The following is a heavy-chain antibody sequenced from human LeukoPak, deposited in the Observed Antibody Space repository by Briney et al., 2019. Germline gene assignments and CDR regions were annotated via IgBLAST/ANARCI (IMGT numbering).Heavy chain of an antibody. CDR1: GFTFSDYS. Sequence: QPGGSLRLSCAASGFTFSDYSMNWVRQPTGQGLEWVSTIGTASDTYYPGSVEGRFTLSRDNAKNSLYLQMNSLTAGDTAVYYCARGPPRGKYYYMDVWGKGTTVTVSS. CDR3: ARGPPRGKYYYMDV. V-gene: IGHV3-13*01. D-gene: IGHD1-1*01. J-gene: IGHJ6*03. CDR2: IGTASDT.